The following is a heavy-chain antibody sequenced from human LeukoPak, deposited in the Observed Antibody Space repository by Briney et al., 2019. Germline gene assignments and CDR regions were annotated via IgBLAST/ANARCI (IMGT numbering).Heavy chain of an antibody. CDR3: ARGPIDYYSSRSDYRFDP. CDR2: IYSSGST. D-gene: IGHD6-13*01. J-gene: IGHJ5*02. CDR1: GGSIRTYY. Sequence: SETLSLTCTVSGGSIRTYYRSWIRQPPAKRLDWIGYIYSSGSTNYNPSLKSRVTISLDTSKNQFSLKLSSVTAADRAVYDCARGPIDYYSSRSDYRFDPWGQGTLVTVSS. V-gene: IGHV4-59*12.